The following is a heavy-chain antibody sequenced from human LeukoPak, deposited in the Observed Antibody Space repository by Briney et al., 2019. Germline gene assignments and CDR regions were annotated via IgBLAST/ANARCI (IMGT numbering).Heavy chain of an antibody. CDR1: GFTFSSYS. D-gene: IGHD2-8*01. CDR2: ISSSSSYI. J-gene: IGHJ4*02. CDR3: ASLPYNGGMTN. Sequence: GGSLRLSCAASGFTFSSYSMNWVRQAPGKGLEWVSSISSSSSYIYYADSVKGRFTISRDNAKNSLYLQMNSLRAEDTAVYYCASLPYNGGMTNWGQGTLVTVSS. V-gene: IGHV3-21*01.